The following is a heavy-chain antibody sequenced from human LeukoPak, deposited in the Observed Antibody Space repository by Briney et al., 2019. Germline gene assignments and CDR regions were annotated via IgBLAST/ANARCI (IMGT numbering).Heavy chain of an antibody. CDR2: ISAYNGNT. V-gene: IGHV1-18*01. CDR3: ARDGELRYFDWLSIPFDY. D-gene: IGHD3-9*01. Sequence: ASVKVSCKASGYTFTSYGISWVRQAPGQGLEWMGWISAYNGNTNYAQKLQGRVTMTTDTSTSTAYMELRSLRSDGTAVYYCARDGELRYFDWLSIPFDYWGQGTLVTVSS. J-gene: IGHJ4*02. CDR1: GYTFTSYG.